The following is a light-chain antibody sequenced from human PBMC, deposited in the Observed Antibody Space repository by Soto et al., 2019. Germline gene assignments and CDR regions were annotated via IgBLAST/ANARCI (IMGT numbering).Light chain of an antibody. CDR2: FGS. CDR1: QSLLHSNGNIY. CDR3: MQALQTPII. Sequence: DIVMTQSPLSLPVTPGEPASISCRSSQSLLHSNGNIYLDWYLQRPGQSPQLLIYFGSNRASGVPDRFRVEAEDVGVYYCMQALQTPIIFGQGTRLEIK. J-gene: IGKJ5*01. V-gene: IGKV2-28*01.